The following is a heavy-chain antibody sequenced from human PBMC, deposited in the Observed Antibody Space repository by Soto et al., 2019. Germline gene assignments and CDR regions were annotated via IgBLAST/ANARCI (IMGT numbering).Heavy chain of an antibody. CDR2: INPNSGGT. J-gene: IGHJ6*02. Sequence: ASVKVSFKASGYTFTGYYMHWVRQAPGQGLEWMVWINPNSGGTNYAQKFQGRVTMTRDTSISTAYMELSRLRSVDTAVYYCARFEWEPNYFGMDVWGQGTTVTVSS. CDR3: ARFEWEPNYFGMDV. CDR1: GYTFTGYY. D-gene: IGHD1-26*01. V-gene: IGHV1-2*02.